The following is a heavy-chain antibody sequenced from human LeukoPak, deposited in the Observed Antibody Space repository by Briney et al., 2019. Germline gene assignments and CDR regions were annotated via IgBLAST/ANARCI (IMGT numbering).Heavy chain of an antibody. V-gene: IGHV4-39*01. J-gene: IGHJ4*02. D-gene: IGHD2-15*01. CDR1: GGSISSSSYY. CDR2: IYYSGST. CDR3: ARAAEDIVVVVAATLGYFDY. Sequence: PSETLSLTCTVSGGSISSSSYYWGWIRQPPGKGLEWIGSIYYSGSTYYNPSLKSRVTISVDTSKNQFSLKLSSVTAADTAVYYCARAAEDIVVVVAATLGYFDYWGQGTLVTVSS.